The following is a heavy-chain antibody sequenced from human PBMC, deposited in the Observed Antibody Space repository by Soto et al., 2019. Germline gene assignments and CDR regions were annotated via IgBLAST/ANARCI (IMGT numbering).Heavy chain of an antibody. CDR3: ARTNSLGQWAAWY. CDR1: GGSVNSGSYY. V-gene: IGHV4-61*01. J-gene: IGHJ4*02. CDR2: FYNRGST. Sequence: ETLCLTCPVSGGSVNSGSYYWSWIRQPPGKGLEWIGYFYNRGSTNYSPSLKSRVTISVDTSKNQVSLKLNSVTTADTAVYYCARTNSLGQWAAWYWGQGTLVTVYS. D-gene: IGHD1-26*01.